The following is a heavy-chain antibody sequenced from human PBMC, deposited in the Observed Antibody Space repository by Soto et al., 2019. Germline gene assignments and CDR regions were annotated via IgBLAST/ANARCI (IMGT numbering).Heavy chain of an antibody. D-gene: IGHD3-22*01. CDR2: INPNSGGT. Sequence: ASVKVSCKASGYRFISYYMHWVRQAPGQGLEWMGWINPNSGGTNYAQKFQGRVTMTRDTSISTAYMELSRLRSDDTAVYYCARFYYYDSSGYSAYYYYGMDVWGQGTTVTVSS. J-gene: IGHJ6*02. CDR1: GYRFISYY. V-gene: IGHV1-2*02. CDR3: ARFYYYDSSGYSAYYYYGMDV.